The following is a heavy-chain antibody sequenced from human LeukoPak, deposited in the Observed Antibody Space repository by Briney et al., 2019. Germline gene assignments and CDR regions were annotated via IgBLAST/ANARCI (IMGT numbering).Heavy chain of an antibody. J-gene: IGHJ6*02. CDR3: ARTPLGYYYGSGTYSYGMDV. CDR1: GGSIRNHY. V-gene: IGHV4-59*08. Sequence: SETLSLTCAVSGGSIRNHYWSWIRQPPGKGLEWIGHISYSGSTNYNPSLKSRVPISVDTSKNQFSLKLTSVTAADTAVYYCARTPLGYYYGSGTYSYGMDVWGQGTTVTVSS. CDR2: ISYSGST. D-gene: IGHD3-10*01.